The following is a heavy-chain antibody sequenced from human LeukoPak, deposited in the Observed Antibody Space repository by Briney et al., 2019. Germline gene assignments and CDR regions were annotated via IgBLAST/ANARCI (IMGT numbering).Heavy chain of an antibody. J-gene: IGHJ4*02. CDR3: ARGHYYDSRGDLDVGIF. CDR1: GYTFTGYY. Sequence: GASLKVSCRASGYTFTGYYMHWVRQAPGQGLEWMGRINPNSGGTNYAQKLQGRVTMTRDTSISTAYMELSRLRSDDTAVYYCARGHYYDSRGDLDVGIFWGQGTLVTVSS. V-gene: IGHV1-2*06. CDR2: INPNSGGT. D-gene: IGHD3-22*01.